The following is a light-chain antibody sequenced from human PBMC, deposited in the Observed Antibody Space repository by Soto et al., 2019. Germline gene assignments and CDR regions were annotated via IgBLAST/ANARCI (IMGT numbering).Light chain of an antibody. CDR3: QQYGSPPL. CDR2: GAS. CDR1: QSINSNY. V-gene: IGKV3-20*01. Sequence: EIVLTQSPGTLSLSPGERATLSCRASQSINSNYLAWYQQKPGQAPRHLMYGASSRATGIPDRFSGSGSGTAFTLTISRMEPHEFPVYYCQQYGSPPLFGPGPKVEI. J-gene: IGKJ3*01.